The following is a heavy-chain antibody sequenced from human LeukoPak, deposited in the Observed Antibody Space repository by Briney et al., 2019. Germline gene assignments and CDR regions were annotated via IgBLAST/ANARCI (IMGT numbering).Heavy chain of an antibody. Sequence: SETLSLTCTVSGASVSGSPYYWGWIRQPPGKGLEWIGNIYYSGSTYYNESLKSRVTISIDTSKNQFSLKLNSVTAADTAMYYCAKSGGYGLIDYWGQGILVTVSS. CDR2: IYYSGST. D-gene: IGHD1-26*01. CDR1: GASVSGSPYY. V-gene: IGHV4-39*01. J-gene: IGHJ4*02. CDR3: AKSGGYGLIDY.